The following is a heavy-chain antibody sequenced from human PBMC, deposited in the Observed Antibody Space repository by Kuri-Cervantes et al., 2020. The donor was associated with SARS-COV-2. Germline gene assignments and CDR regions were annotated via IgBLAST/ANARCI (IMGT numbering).Heavy chain of an antibody. V-gene: IGHV1-58*02. J-gene: IGHJ5*02. Sequence: SVKVSCKATGFTFTSSAMQWVRQARGQRLEWIGWIVVGSGNTNYAQKFQERVTITRDTSASTAYMELSSLRSEDTAVYYCARFKGDWFDPWGQGTLVTVSS. CDR3: ARFKGDWFDP. CDR2: IVVGSGNT. CDR1: GFTFTSSA.